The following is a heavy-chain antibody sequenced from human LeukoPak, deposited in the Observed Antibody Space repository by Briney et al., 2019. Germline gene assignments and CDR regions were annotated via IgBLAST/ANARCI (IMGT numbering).Heavy chain of an antibody. Sequence: PSETLSLTCTVSGGSISSYYWSWIRQPAGKELEWIGRIYTSGSTNYNPSLKSRVTMSVDTSKNQFSLKLSSVTAADTAVYYCARQSYDSSGYYSRRYFDYWGQGTLVTVSS. D-gene: IGHD3-22*01. CDR1: GGSISSYY. CDR2: IYTSGST. CDR3: ARQSYDSSGYYSRRYFDY. J-gene: IGHJ4*02. V-gene: IGHV4-4*07.